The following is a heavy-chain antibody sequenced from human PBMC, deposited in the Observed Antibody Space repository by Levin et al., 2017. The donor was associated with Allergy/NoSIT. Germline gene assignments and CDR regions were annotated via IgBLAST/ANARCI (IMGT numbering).Heavy chain of an antibody. CDR3: ARDRRGVLVVYAMFSYDYYMDV. J-gene: IGHJ6*03. D-gene: IGHD2-8*02. CDR2: INHSGST. V-gene: IGHV4-34*01. CDR1: GGSFSGYY. Sequence: NPGGSLRLSCAVYGGSFSGYYWSWIRQPPGKGLEWIGEINHSGSTNYNPSLKSRVTISVDTSKNQFSLKLSSVTAADTAVYYCARDRRGVLVVYAMFSYDYYMDVWGKGTTVTVSS.